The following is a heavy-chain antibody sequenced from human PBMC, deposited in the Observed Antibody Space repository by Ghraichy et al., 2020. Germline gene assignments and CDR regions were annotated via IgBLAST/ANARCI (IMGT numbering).Heavy chain of an antibody. CDR3: ARQVGYCSSNSCAIVGGNAKLDP. CDR2: IYYSGST. Sequence: SETLSLTCTVSGGSISSYYWSWIRQPLGKGLEWIGYIYYSGSTNYNPSLKSRVTISVDTSKNQFSLKLSSVTAADTAVYYCARQVGYCSSNSCAIVGGNAKLDPWGQGTLVTVSS. CDR1: GGSISSYY. V-gene: IGHV4-59*08. J-gene: IGHJ5*02. D-gene: IGHD2-2*03.